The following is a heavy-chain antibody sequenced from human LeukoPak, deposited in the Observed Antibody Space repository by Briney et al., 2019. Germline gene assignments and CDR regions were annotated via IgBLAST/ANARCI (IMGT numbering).Heavy chain of an antibody. D-gene: IGHD3-10*01. J-gene: IGHJ4*02. CDR2: IRESGGST. Sequence: GGSLRLSCAASGFTFSSYAMSWVRQAPGKGLEWVSAIRESGGSTHYADSVKGRFTISRDNSKNTLYLQMNSLRAEDTAVYYCAKTKPYGATWFGGIDWGQGALVTVSS. CDR1: GFTFSSYA. V-gene: IGHV3-23*01. CDR3: AKTKPYGATWFGGID.